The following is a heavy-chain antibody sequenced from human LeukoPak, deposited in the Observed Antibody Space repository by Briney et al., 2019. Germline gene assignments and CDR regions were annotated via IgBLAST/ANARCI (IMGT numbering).Heavy chain of an antibody. CDR2: ISPYNGEA. CDR1: GYIFTSYG. J-gene: IGHJ4*02. V-gene: IGHV1-18*01. CDR3: ARTRPTWHGWGFDF. D-gene: IGHD7-27*01. Sequence: ASVKVSCTASGYIFTSYGITWVRQAPGQGLEWMGWISPYNGEAQYAQNLQGRVTWTTDASTTTAYMDLKGLRSDDTAIYYCARTRPTWHGWGFDFWGQGALVTVSS.